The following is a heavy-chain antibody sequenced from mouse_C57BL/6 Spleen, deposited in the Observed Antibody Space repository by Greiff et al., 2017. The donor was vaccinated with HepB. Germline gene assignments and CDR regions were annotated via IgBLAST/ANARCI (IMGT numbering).Heavy chain of an antibody. Sequence: EVQLQESGAELVRPGASVKLSCTASGFNIKDYYMHWVQQRPEQGLEWIGRLDPEDGATESAPKFQGKATMTADTSSNTADLQLSSLTTEDTAGYYWKTGSFAYWGQGTLVTVSA. CDR3: KTGSFAY. V-gene: IGHV14-1*01. CDR2: LDPEDGAT. CDR1: GFNIKDYY. J-gene: IGHJ3*01.